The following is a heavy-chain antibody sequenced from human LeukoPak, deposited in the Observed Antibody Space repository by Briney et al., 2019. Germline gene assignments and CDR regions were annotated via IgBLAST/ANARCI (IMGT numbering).Heavy chain of an antibody. Sequence: PSETLSLTCTVSGGSISSSSYYWGWIRQPPGKGLEWIGSIYHSGSTYHNPSLKSRVTISIDTSKNQFSLKMSSVTAADTAVYYCARDRVGETGIVAAGTYNWFDPWGQGTLVTVSS. CDR3: ARDRVGETGIVAAGTYNWFDP. CDR2: IYHSGST. V-gene: IGHV4-39*07. D-gene: IGHD6-13*01. J-gene: IGHJ5*02. CDR1: GGSISSSSYY.